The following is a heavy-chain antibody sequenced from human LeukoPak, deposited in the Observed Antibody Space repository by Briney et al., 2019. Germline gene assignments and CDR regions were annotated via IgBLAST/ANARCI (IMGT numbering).Heavy chain of an antibody. V-gene: IGHV4-34*01. D-gene: IGHD5-18*01. CDR2: FDQSGST. CDR1: GGSFRGYS. CDR3: ARGRGGYSYGLGYYYYYMDV. J-gene: IGHJ6*03. Sequence: KPSETPSLTCAVYGGSFRGYSWSWIRQPPGKGLEWIGEFDQSGSTKYNPYLKSRVTVSVETSKNQISLKLSSVTAADTAVYYCARGRGGYSYGLGYYYYYMDVWGKGTTVTVSS.